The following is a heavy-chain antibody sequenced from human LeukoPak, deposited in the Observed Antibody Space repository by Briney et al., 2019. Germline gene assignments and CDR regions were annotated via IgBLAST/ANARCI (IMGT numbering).Heavy chain of an antibody. Sequence: PGGSLRLSCAASGFKFDDYTMHWVRRPPGKGLEWVSLVSWNSDHTSYADSVKGRFTISRDNSKNSLYLEMSSLRIEDTAFYYCAKDFQGVVGATQIDFWGQGTLVTVSS. CDR1: GFKFDDYT. D-gene: IGHD1-26*01. V-gene: IGHV3-43*01. CDR2: VSWNSDHT. CDR3: AKDFQGVVGATQIDF. J-gene: IGHJ4*02.